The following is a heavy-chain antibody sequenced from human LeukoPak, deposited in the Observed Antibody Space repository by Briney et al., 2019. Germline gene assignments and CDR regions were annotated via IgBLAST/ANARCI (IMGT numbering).Heavy chain of an antibody. CDR2: ISGSGHST. Sequence: GGSLRVSCAASGFTLNSYAMSWVRQAPGKGLEWVSGISGSGHSTYYADSVKGRFTISRDNSKGTMYVQMNSLRDEDTAIYYRAKDIKGSDTRGFYSWGQRTLVTVS. J-gene: IGHJ4*02. CDR1: GFTLNSYA. CDR3: AKDIKGSDTRGFYS. V-gene: IGHV3-23*01. D-gene: IGHD3-22*01.